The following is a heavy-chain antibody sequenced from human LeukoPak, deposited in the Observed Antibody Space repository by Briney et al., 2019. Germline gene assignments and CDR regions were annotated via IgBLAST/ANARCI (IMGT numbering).Heavy chain of an antibody. CDR3: AKGYCASFTCYSRFGP. J-gene: IGHJ5*02. CDR1: GFTFSSYA. D-gene: IGHD2-21*02. Sequence: QPGGSLRLSCAASGFTFSSYAMSWVRQAPGKGLEWVSAISGSGGTTYYADSVKGRFTISRDNYKNKLFLQMNSLRAEDTALYYCAKGYCASFTCYSRFGPWGQGTLVTVSS. CDR2: ISGSGGTT. V-gene: IGHV3-23*01.